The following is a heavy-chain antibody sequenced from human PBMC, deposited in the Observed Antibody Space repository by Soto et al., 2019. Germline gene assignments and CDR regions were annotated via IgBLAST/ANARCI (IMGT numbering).Heavy chain of an antibody. Sequence: SVKVSCKASGGTFSSYAISWVRQAPGQGLEWMGGIIPIFGTANYAQKFQGRVTITADESTSTAYMELSSLRSEDTAVYYCAREEIQLSNWFDPWGQGTLVTVSS. D-gene: IGHD5-18*01. J-gene: IGHJ5*02. CDR2: IIPIFGTA. V-gene: IGHV1-69*13. CDR1: GGTFSSYA. CDR3: AREEIQLSNWFDP.